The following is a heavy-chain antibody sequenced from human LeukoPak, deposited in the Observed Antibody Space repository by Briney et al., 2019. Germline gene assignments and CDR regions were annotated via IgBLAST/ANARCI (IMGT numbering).Heavy chain of an antibody. Sequence: VVLRRRSSATAGFTCSSYWMSWVRQAPWKGLELVANIKQDRSEKYYVDSVKGRFTISRDNSKNTLYLQMNSLRAEDTAVYFCAKGDKMLTWRRTYNRFDPWGQGTLVTVSS. CDR1: GFTCSSYW. D-gene: IGHD3-16*01. CDR2: IKQDRSEK. J-gene: IGHJ5*02. CDR3: AKGDKMLTWRRTYNRFDP. V-gene: IGHV3-7*01.